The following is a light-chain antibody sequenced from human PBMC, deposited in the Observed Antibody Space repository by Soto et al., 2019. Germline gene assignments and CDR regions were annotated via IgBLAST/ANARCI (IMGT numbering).Light chain of an antibody. CDR3: QHYDHLPIT. V-gene: IGKV1-33*01. J-gene: IGKJ5*01. CDR2: DAS. CDR1: QDIANY. Sequence: IPMTQSPSSLSASVGDRVTITCQASQDIANYLNWYQQKPGRAPRLLLYDASSLETGVPSRFSGSGSGTDFTLTISSLQPEDVATYYCQHYDHLPITFGQGTRLEIK.